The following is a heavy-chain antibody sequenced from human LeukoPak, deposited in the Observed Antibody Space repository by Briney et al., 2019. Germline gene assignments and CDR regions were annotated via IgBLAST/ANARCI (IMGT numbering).Heavy chain of an antibody. Sequence: GGSLRLSCAASGFTFSSYWMHWVRQAPGKGLVWVSRINSDGTTTNYADSVKGRFTISRDNAKNTLYLQMNSLRAEDTAVYYCATDRSSIAVRPHWGQGTLVTVSS. CDR2: INSDGTTT. CDR1: GFTFSSYW. J-gene: IGHJ4*02. D-gene: IGHD6-6*01. CDR3: ATDRSSIAVRPH. V-gene: IGHV3-74*01.